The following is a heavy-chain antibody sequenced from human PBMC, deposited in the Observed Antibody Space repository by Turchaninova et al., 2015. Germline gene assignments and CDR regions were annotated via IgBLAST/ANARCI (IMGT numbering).Heavy chain of an antibody. CDR3: ARKRYCSDGSCYSDY. CDR2: IYPCHSDT. J-gene: IGHJ4*02. CDR1: GYSFTSEW. D-gene: IGHD2-15*01. Sequence: ELQLVPSGAAVKKPGESLNSSCKGSGYSFTSEWHGWVRQTPGKGLEWMGLIYPCHSDTRDSPSFQAPVTIPADKSISTSYLQWSSLKASDTAMYYCARKRYCSDGSCYSDYWGQGTLVTVSS. V-gene: IGHV5-51*01.